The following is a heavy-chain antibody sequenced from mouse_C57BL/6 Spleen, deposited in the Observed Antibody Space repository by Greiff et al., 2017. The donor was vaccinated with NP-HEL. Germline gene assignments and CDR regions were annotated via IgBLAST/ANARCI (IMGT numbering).Heavy chain of an antibody. CDR1: GYAFSSYW. CDR3: ARVEGLPYFDY. V-gene: IGHV1-80*01. CDR2: IYPGDGDT. D-gene: IGHD2-4*01. J-gene: IGHJ2*01. Sequence: VQLVESGAELVKPGASVKISCKASGYAFSSYWMNWVKQRPGKGLEWIGQIYPGDGDTNYNGKFKGKATLTADKSSSTAYMQLSSLTSEDSAVYFCARVEGLPYFDYWGQGTTLTVSS.